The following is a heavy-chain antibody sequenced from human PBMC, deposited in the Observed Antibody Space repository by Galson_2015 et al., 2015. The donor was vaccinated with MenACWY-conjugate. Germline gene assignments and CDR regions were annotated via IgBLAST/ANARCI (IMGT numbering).Heavy chain of an antibody. J-gene: IGHJ5*02. Sequence: SLRLSCAASGFTFSRYAMHWVRQAPGKGLEWLAIIWYDGSQTYYADSVKGRFTISRDNSRNTAYLQMNSLRVEDTAVYYCARKMESASSGRTGAWFDPWGQGALVTVSS. CDR2: IWYDGSQT. CDR3: ARKMESASSGRTGAWFDP. D-gene: IGHD3-22*01. V-gene: IGHV3-33*01. CDR1: GFTFSRYA.